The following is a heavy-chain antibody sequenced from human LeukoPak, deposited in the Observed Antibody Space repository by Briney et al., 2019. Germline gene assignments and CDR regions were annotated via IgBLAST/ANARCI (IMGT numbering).Heavy chain of an antibody. J-gene: IGHJ4*02. CDR3: ARRSVAGSLDY. Sequence: GGSLRLSCAASGFTFSSYSMNWVRQAPGKGLEWVSYISSSGSTIYYADPVKGRFTISRDNAENSLYLQMNSLRAEDTAVYYCARRSVAGSLDYWGQGTLVTVSS. D-gene: IGHD6-19*01. V-gene: IGHV3-48*04. CDR1: GFTFSSYS. CDR2: ISSSGSTI.